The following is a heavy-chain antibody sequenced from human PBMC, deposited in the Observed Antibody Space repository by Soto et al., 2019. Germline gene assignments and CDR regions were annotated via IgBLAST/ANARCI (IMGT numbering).Heavy chain of an antibody. CDR3: ARGKTGPSY. CDR2: ISGYNGKT. Sequence: QVPLVQSGAELKKPGASVRVSCKASGYTFTNYYITWVRQAPGQGLEWMGCISGYNGKTHYAQKFQGRVTMTTDTSTTTAYMELRSLRSDDTALYYCARGKTGPSYWGQGTLVTVSS. D-gene: IGHD7-27*01. J-gene: IGHJ4*02. V-gene: IGHV1-18*01. CDR1: GYTFTNYY.